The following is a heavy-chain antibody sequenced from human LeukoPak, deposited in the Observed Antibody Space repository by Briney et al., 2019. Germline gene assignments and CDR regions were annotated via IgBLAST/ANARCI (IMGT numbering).Heavy chain of an antibody. J-gene: IGHJ4*02. CDR1: GGSFSGYY. D-gene: IGHD5-18*01. CDR2: INHSGST. V-gene: IGHV4-34*01. CDR3: ARGDVDTAMAPFDY. Sequence: SETLSLTCAVNGGSFSGYYWSWIRQPPGKGLEWIGEINHSGSTNYNPSLKSRVTISVDTSKNQFSLKLSSVTAADTAVYYCARGDVDTAMAPFDYWGQGTLVTVSS.